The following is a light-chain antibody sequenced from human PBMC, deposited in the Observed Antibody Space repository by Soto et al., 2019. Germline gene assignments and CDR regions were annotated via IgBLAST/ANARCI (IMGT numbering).Light chain of an antibody. Sequence: EVVLTQSPGTLSLSPGQRATLSCTASQTVTSSYFAWYQQKPGQAPRLLIYAASTRATGIPDRFSGSGSGTDFTLTISRLEPEDFAVYYCQQYGSSSTFGGGTKVEIK. CDR1: QTVTSSY. CDR3: QQYGSSST. V-gene: IGKV3-20*01. J-gene: IGKJ4*01. CDR2: AAS.